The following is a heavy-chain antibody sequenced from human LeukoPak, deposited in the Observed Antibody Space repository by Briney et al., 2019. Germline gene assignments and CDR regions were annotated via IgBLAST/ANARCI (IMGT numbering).Heavy chain of an antibody. CDR3: ARAPDSKRQPPGY. J-gene: IGHJ4*02. CDR1: GYTFTSYD. Sequence: ASVKVSCKASGYTFTSYDINWVRQATGQGLGWMGWMNPNSGNTGYAQKFQGRVTMTRNTSISTAYMELSSLRSEDTAVYYCARAPDSKRQPPGYWGQGTLVTVSS. CDR2: MNPNSGNT. V-gene: IGHV1-8*01. D-gene: IGHD1-1*01.